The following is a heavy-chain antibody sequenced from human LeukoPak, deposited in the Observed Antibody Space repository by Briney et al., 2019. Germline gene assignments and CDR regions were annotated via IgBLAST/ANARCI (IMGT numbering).Heavy chain of an antibody. CDR1: GFTVSSNY. D-gene: IGHD3-22*01. V-gene: IGHV3-53*01. J-gene: IGHJ3*01. Sequence: PGGSLRLSCAASGFTVSSNYMSWVRQPAAKGLEWGSVLDSGGTIRYADSVKGRFTISRDNSRDTLHLQMNSLRVDDTAVYYCVRAVHHLFYSDSSGYYGDAFDVWGQGTVVTVSS. CDR2: LDSGGTI. CDR3: VRAVHHLFYSDSSGYYGDAFDV.